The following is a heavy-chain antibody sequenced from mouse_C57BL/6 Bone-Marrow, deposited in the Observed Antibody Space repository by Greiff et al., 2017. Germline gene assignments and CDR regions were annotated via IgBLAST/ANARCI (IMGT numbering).Heavy chain of an antibody. CDR3: ARGLYYSDYAMDY. CDR2: INPNYGTT. D-gene: IGHD2-1*01. CDR1: GYSFTDYN. V-gene: IGHV1-39*01. Sequence: VQLQQSGPELVQPGASVTISCTASGYSFTDYNMNWVKQSTGKSLEWIGVINPNYGTTSYNQKFNGKATLTVDQSSSTAYMQLNSRTSEDAAVDYCARGLYYSDYAMDYWGQGTSVTVSS. J-gene: IGHJ4*01.